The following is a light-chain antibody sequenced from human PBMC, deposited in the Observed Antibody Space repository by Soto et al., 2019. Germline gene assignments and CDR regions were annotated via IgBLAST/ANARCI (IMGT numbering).Light chain of an antibody. V-gene: IGKV3-11*01. CDR2: DAS. CDR1: QSVSSY. J-gene: IGKJ4*01. CDR3: QQRSNWPPVT. Sequence: EIVLTQSPATLSLSPGERATLSCRASQSVSSYLAWYQQKPGQAPSLLIYDASNRATGIPARFSGSGSGTDFTLTISSLEPEDFAIYYCQQRSNWPPVTFGGGTKLEIK.